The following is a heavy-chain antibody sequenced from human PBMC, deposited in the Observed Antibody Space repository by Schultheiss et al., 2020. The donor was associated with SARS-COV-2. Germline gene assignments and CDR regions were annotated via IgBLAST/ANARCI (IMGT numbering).Heavy chain of an antibody. Sequence: GESLKISCAASGFTFSSYAMSWVRQAPGKGLEWVSAISGSGSSTYYADSVKGRFTISRDNSKNTLYLQMNSLRAEDTAVYYCAKETGLNGFDYWGQGTLVTVSS. D-gene: IGHD2-8*01. V-gene: IGHV3-23*01. CDR3: AKETGLNGFDY. J-gene: IGHJ4*02. CDR1: GFTFSSYA. CDR2: ISGSGSST.